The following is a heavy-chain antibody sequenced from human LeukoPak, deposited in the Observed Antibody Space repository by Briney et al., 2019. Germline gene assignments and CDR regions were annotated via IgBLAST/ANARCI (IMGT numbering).Heavy chain of an antibody. J-gene: IGHJ4*02. D-gene: IGHD5-24*01. CDR1: GFTFSSSA. CDR3: ARHRSGWLQSSFDY. V-gene: IGHV4-30-2*03. Sequence: LRLSCAASGFTFSSSAMSWVRQAPGKGLEWIGSIYYSGSSFDNPALKSRVTISVDTSKNQFSLKLSSVTAADTAVYYCARHRSGWLQSSFDYWGQGTLVTVSS. CDR2: IYYSGSS.